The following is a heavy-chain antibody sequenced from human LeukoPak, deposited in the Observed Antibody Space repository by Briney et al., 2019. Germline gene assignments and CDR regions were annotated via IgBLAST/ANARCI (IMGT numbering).Heavy chain of an antibody. CDR3: ARDRSVGDGFPREFDY. CDR1: GFTVSSNS. J-gene: IGHJ4*02. Sequence: PGGSLRLSCTGSGFTVSSNSMSWVRQAPGKGLEWVSFIYSDNTHYSDSVKGRFAISRDNSKNTLYLQMNSLRAEDTAVYYCARDRSVGDGFPREFDYWGQGTLVTVSS. V-gene: IGHV3-53*01. D-gene: IGHD5-24*01. CDR2: IYSDNT.